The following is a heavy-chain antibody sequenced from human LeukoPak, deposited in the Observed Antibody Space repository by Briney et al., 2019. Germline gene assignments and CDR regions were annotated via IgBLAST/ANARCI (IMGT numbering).Heavy chain of an antibody. CDR2: IIPILGIA. CDR3: ARDADGSYVID. J-gene: IGHJ4*02. D-gene: IGHD1-26*01. V-gene: IGHV1-69*04. Sequence: ASVKVSCKASGYTFTSYGISWVRQAPGQRLEWMGRIIPILGIANYAQKFQGRVTITADKSTSTAYMELSSLISEDTAVYYCARDADGSYVIDWGQGTLVTVSS. CDR1: GYTFTSYG.